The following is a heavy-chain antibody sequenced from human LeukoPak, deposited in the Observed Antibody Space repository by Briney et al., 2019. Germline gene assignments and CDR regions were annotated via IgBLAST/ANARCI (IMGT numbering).Heavy chain of an antibody. CDR2: ISSSSSSK. V-gene: IGHV3-21*01. Sequence: PGGSLRLSCAASGFTFRSYSMNWVRQAPGKGLEWVSFISSSSSSKYYADSVKGRFTITRDNAKNSLYLQMNSLRADDTAVYYCARVQGGWYYFDYWGQGTLATVSS. CDR1: GFTFRSYS. D-gene: IGHD2-15*01. CDR3: ARVQGGWYYFDY. J-gene: IGHJ4*02.